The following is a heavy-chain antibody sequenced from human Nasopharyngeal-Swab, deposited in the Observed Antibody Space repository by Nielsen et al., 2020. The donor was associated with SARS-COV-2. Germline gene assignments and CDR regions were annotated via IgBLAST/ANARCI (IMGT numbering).Heavy chain of an antibody. CDR1: GFTFSNAW. Sequence: GESLKISCAASGFTFSNAWLNWVRQAPGKGLEWVGVVSSDGSNAWYADSLKGRFALSRDNSKNTVDLQMNSLRAEDTAVYYCAAGRWYRGGNDAFDIWGQGTMVTVSS. CDR3: AAGRWYRGGNDAFDI. V-gene: IGHV3-30*03. CDR2: VSSDGSNA. D-gene: IGHD4-23*01. J-gene: IGHJ3*02.